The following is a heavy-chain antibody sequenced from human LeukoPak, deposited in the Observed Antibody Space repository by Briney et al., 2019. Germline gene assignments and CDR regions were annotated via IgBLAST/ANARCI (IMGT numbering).Heavy chain of an antibody. V-gene: IGHV3-23*01. D-gene: IGHD1-14*01. CDR2: ISGSGGTT. Sequence: GGSLRLSCAASGFTLSSYGMSWVRQAPGKGPEWVSLISGSGGTTYYADSVKGRFTISRDTSKNTLYLQMNSLGAEDTAVYYCVRAPNQYYFDSWGQGTLVTVSS. CDR3: VRAPNQYYFDS. J-gene: IGHJ4*02. CDR1: GFTLSSYG.